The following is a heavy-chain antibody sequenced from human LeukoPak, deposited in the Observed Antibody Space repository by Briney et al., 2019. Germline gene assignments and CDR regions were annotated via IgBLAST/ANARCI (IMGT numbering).Heavy chain of an antibody. D-gene: IGHD4-17*01. Sequence: ASVKVSCKXSGYTFTNYDINWVRQATGQGLEWMGWMNPNSGNTDYSQKFQGRVTITRNISISTAYMEVSSLRSKDTAMYYCAREFYGDYRGYFDYWGQGTLSPSPQ. CDR2: MNPNSGNT. J-gene: IGHJ4*02. V-gene: IGHV1-8*03. CDR1: GYTFTNYD. CDR3: AREFYGDYRGYFDY.